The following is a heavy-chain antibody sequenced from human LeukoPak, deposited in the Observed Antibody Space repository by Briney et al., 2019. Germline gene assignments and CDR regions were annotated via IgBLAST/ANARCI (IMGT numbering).Heavy chain of an antibody. CDR3: VYSSSSIY. V-gene: IGHV1-69*13. Sequence: VASVKVSCKASGGTFSSYAISWVRQAPGQGLEWMGGIIPIFGTANYAQKFQGRVTITADESTSTAYMELSSLRSEDTAVYYCVYSSSSIYWGQGTLVTVSS. D-gene: IGHD6-6*01. CDR2: IIPIFGTA. CDR1: GGTFSSYA. J-gene: IGHJ4*02.